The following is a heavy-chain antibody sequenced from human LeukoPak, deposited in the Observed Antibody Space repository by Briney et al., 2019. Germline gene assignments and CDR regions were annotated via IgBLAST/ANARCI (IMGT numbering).Heavy chain of an antibody. CDR2: IYTDGSRR. V-gene: IGHV3-74*01. J-gene: IGHJ4*02. CDR1: GFTFSSYG. Sequence: GGSLRLSCAASGFTFSSYGMHWVRQDPGKGLVWVSRIYTDGSRRSYADSVKGRFTISRDNAKNTVYLQMNSLRAEDTAVYYCAKDRGYCSSTSCYPTELDYWGQGTLVTVSS. D-gene: IGHD2-2*01. CDR3: AKDRGYCSSTSCYPTELDY.